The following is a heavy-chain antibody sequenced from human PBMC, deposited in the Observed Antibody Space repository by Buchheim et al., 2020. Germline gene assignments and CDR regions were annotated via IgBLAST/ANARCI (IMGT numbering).Heavy chain of an antibody. CDR3: ARDQPSVARIYYYYGMDV. V-gene: IGHV4-39*02. J-gene: IGHJ6*02. D-gene: IGHD2-15*01. CDR2: IYYSGST. Sequence: QLQLQESGPGLVKPSETLSLTCTVSGGSISSSSYYWGWLRQPPGKGLEWIGSIYYSGSTYYNPSLKSRVTISVDTSKNQFSLKLSSVTAADAAVYYCARDQPSVARIYYYYGMDVWGQGTT. CDR1: GGSISSSSYY.